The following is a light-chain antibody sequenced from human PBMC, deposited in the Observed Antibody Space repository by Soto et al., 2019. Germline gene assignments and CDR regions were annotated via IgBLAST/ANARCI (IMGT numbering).Light chain of an antibody. CDR2: GAS. J-gene: IGKJ5*01. CDR1: QSVRSN. V-gene: IGKV3-15*01. Sequence: EIVMTQSPATLSVSPGEGASLSCRASQSVRSNLAWYQQKPGQAPRLLIFGASTRATGIPARFSGSGSGTDFTLTISSLEPEDFAIYYCQQRTNWPPAFGQGTRLEI. CDR3: QQRTNWPPA.